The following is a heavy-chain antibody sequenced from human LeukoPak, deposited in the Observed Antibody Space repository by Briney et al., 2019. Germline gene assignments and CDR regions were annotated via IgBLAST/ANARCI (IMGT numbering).Heavy chain of an antibody. CDR1: GFIFSSYG. Sequence: PGGSLGLSCAASGFIFSSYGIHWVRQAPGKGLEWVAVIWYDGSNKYYADSVKGRFTISRDNAKNTLYLQMNSLRAEDTAVYYCARADPYYYDSSGITMDVWGQGTTVTVSS. CDR3: ARADPYYYDSSGITMDV. V-gene: IGHV3-33*01. J-gene: IGHJ6*02. CDR2: IWYDGSNK. D-gene: IGHD3-22*01.